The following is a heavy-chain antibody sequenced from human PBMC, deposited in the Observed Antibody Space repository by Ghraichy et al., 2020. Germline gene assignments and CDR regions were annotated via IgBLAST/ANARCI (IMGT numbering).Heavy chain of an antibody. D-gene: IGHD6-13*01. J-gene: IGHJ6*02. V-gene: IGHV4-59*01. CDR2: IYYSGST. CDR1: GGSISSYY. Sequence: SETLSLTCTVSGGSISSYYWSWIRQPPGKGLEWIGYIYYSGSTNYNPSLKSRVTISVDTSKNQFSLKLSSVTAADTAVYYCARHPISSSWYDSDLGYYYYYGMDVWGQGTTVTVSS. CDR3: ARHPISSSWYDSDLGYYYYYGMDV.